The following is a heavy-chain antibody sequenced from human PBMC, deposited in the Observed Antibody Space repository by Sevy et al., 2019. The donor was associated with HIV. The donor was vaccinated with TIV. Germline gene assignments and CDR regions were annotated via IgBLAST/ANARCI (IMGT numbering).Heavy chain of an antibody. V-gene: IGHV3-49*03. CDR1: GFTFGEYA. J-gene: IGHJ3*02. Sequence: GGSLRLSCTASGFTFGEYAMSWFRQAPGKGLEWVGFIRSKTYGGTTEYAASVKGRFTISRVDSKSIAYLQMNSLKTEDTAMYYCSSEGSGGSVAQPDAFDIWGQGTMVTVSS. D-gene: IGHD6-19*01. CDR2: IRSKTYGGTT. CDR3: SSEGSGGSVAQPDAFDI.